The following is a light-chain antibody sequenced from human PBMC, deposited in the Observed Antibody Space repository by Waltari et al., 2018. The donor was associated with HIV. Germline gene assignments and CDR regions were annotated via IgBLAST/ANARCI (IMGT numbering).Light chain of an antibody. CDR2: LGS. J-gene: IGKJ3*01. V-gene: IGKV2-28*01. CDR1: QSLLHSNGYNY. Sequence: IVMTQSPLSLPVTPGEPASFSCRSSQSLLHSNGYNYLDWYLQKPGQSPQLLIYLGSNRASGVPDRFSGSGSGTDFTLKISRVEAEDVGVYYCMQALQTPRTFGPGTKVDIK. CDR3: MQALQTPRT.